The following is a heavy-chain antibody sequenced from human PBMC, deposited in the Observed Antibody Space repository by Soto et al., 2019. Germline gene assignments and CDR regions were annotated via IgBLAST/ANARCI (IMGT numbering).Heavy chain of an antibody. Sequence: QVQLVQSGAEVKKPGASVKVSCKASGYTFTGYYMHWLRQAPGQGLEWMGWINPNSGGTNYAQKFQGRVTMTRDTSISTADMELSRLRSDDTAVYYCATFTIAAAAWFDPWGQGTLVTVSS. J-gene: IGHJ5*02. CDR2: INPNSGGT. D-gene: IGHD6-13*01. CDR3: ATFTIAAAAWFDP. CDR1: GYTFTGYY. V-gene: IGHV1-2*02.